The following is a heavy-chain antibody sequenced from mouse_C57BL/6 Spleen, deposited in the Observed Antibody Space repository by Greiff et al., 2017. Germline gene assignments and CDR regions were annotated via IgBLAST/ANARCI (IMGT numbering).Heavy chain of an antibody. CDR3: AKYYYGSSSWFAY. V-gene: IGHV1-64*01. Sequence: QVQLQQPGAELVKPGASVKLSCKASGYTFTSYWMHWVKQRPGQGLEWIGMIHPNSGSTNYNEKFKSKATLTVDKSSSTAYMQLSSLPSEDSAVYYCAKYYYGSSSWFAYWGQGTLVTVSA. CDR2: IHPNSGST. D-gene: IGHD1-1*01. J-gene: IGHJ3*01. CDR1: GYTFTSYW.